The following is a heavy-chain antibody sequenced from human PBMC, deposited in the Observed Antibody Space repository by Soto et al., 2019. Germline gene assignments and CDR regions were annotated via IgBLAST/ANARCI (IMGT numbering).Heavy chain of an antibody. CDR1: GFTFGDHA. V-gene: IGHV3-23*01. CDR2: ISGRGGIT. CDR3: AKGLLIMVRKVIIPPRYYYGMDV. Sequence: GGSLRLSCAASGFTFGDHAMSWVRQAPGKGLEWVSVISGRGGITYYEDSVKGRFTISRDNAKNTLYLQMNNLRAEDTAVYYCAKGLLIMVRKVIIPPRYYYGMDVWGQGTTVTVSS. J-gene: IGHJ6*02. D-gene: IGHD3-10*01.